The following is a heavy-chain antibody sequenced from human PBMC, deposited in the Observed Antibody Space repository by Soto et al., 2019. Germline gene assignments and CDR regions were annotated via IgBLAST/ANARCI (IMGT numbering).Heavy chain of an antibody. CDR2: ISNSGSTT. CDR3: VREKYCSGGSCYSDY. Sequence: QVQLVESGGGWAKPGGSLRLSCAASGFTFSHYFMTLIRQAPGKGLEWVSHISNSGSTTYYADSVKGRFTISRDNAKDSLSLQRNSLRAEDTAVYYCVREKYCSGGSCYSDYWGQGTLVTVSS. V-gene: IGHV3-11*01. CDR1: GFTFSHYF. D-gene: IGHD2-15*01. J-gene: IGHJ4*02.